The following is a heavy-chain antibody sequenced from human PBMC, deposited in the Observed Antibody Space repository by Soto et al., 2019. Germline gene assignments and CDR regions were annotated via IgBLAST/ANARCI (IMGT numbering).Heavy chain of an antibody. CDR1: GFTFTSSA. CDR2: IVVGSGNT. D-gene: IGHD6-13*01. CDR3: AAPNSSSWYGEYYYYGMDV. J-gene: IGHJ6*02. Sequence: SVKVSCKASGFTFTSSAVQWVRQARGQRLEWIGWIVVGSGNTNYAQKFQERVTITRDMSTSTAYMELSSLRSEDTAVYYCAAPNSSSWYGEYYYYGMDVWGQGTTVTVS. V-gene: IGHV1-58*01.